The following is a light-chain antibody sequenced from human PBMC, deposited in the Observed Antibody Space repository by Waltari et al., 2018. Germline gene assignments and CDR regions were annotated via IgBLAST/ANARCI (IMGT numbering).Light chain of an antibody. Sequence: QAVVTQPSSLSASPGASASLTCTLRSGLIVRTYNIYWYQQKPGSPPRYLLRYNSASDKQQGFGVPSRFSGSKDVSANSGILLISGLQSEDEADYYCCSYAGRATFAWVFGGGTKLTVL. CDR2: YNSASDK. CDR1: SGLIVRTYN. J-gene: IGLJ3*02. V-gene: IGLV5-45*03. CDR3: CSYAGRATFAWV.